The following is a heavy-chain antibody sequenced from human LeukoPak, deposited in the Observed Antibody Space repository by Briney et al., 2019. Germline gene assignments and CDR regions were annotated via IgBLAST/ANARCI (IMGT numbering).Heavy chain of an antibody. J-gene: IGHJ6*03. CDR1: GYTVTELS. CDR3: ATGPNYYYYMDV. V-gene: IGHV1-24*01. CDR2: FDPEDGET. Sequence: GASVKVSCKVSGYTVTELSMHWVRQAPGKGREWMGGFDPEDGETIYAQKFQGRVTMTEDTSTDTAYMEPSSLRSEDTAVYYCATGPNYYYYMDVWGKGTTVTVSS.